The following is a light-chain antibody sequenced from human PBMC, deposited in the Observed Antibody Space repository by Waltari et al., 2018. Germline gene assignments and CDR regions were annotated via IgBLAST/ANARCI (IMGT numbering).Light chain of an antibody. CDR2: DVT. J-gene: IGLJ3*02. CDR3: CSYAGNFIWV. CDR1: YRDVGTYNL. V-gene: IGLV2-23*02. Sequence: QSALTQPASVSGSLGQSFTISCTGTYRDVGTYNLVSWYQQHPGKAPKRLIFDVTARPSGVSNRFSGSKSGNTASLTISGLQAEDEADYYCCSYAGNFIWVFGGGTKLTVL.